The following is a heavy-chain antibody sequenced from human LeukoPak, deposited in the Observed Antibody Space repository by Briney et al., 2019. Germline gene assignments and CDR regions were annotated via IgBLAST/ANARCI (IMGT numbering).Heavy chain of an antibody. CDR1: GGSFSTYY. CDR3: ARAVITFGAPVAKGFDS. J-gene: IGHJ4*01. V-gene: IGHV4-59*01. D-gene: IGHD3-16*01. CDR2: IYYSGST. Sequence: SETLSLTCTVSGGSFSTYYWSWIRQPPGKGLEWIGYIYYSGSTDYNPSLKSRVTMSLDTSKNQFSLSLNSVTAADTAVYYCARAVITFGAPVAKGFDSWGHGTLVTVSS.